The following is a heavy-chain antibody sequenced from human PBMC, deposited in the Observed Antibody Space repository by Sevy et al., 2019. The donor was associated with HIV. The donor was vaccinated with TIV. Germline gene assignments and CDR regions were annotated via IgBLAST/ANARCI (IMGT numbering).Heavy chain of an antibody. CDR1: GGSISSGGYY. J-gene: IGHJ4*02. Sequence: SETLSLTCTVSGGSISSGGYYWNWIRRHPGKGLEWIGYISFSGSTYYNPSLKSRVTISFDTSTNQFSLKLRSLTAADTAVYYCARDSACSSTSCYGDFFAYWGQGTLVTVSS. D-gene: IGHD2-2*01. CDR3: ARDSACSSTSCYGDFFAY. V-gene: IGHV4-31*03. CDR2: ISFSGST.